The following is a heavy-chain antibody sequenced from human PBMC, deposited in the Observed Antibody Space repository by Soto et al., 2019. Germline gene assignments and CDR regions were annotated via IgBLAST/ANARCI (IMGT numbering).Heavy chain of an antibody. D-gene: IGHD2-15*01. CDR1: GYTFTSYA. J-gene: IGHJ6*02. CDR3: ARADCTGAYCYSWPFNYGVDV. CDR2: INAGNGNT. Sequence: GASVKVSCKASGYTFTSYAMHWVRQAPGQRLEWMGWINAGNGNTKYSQKFQGRVTITRDTSASTAYMELSSLRSEDTALYYCARADCTGAYCYSWPFNYGVDVWGQGTTVTVSS. V-gene: IGHV1-3*01.